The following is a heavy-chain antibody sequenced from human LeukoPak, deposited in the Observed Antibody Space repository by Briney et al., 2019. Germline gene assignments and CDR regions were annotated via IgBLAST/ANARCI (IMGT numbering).Heavy chain of an antibody. J-gene: IGHJ4*02. CDR2: IYPSDSDT. CDR1: GYRFTNNW. V-gene: IGHV5-51*01. D-gene: IGHD5-12*01. Sequence: GESLKISCKTSGYRFTNNWIGWVRQMPGKGLEWVGIIYPSDSDTRYSPSFQGQVTISADKSINTAYLQWSSLKASDTAMYCCATIGYSGYTSGNWGQGTLVTVSS. CDR3: ATIGYSGYTSGN.